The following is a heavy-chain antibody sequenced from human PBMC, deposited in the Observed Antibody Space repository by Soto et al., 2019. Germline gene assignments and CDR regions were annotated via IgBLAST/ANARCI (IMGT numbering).Heavy chain of an antibody. CDR3: AAAAGTSDWFDP. Sequence: PGGSLRLSCAASGFTFSSYWMHWVRQAPGKGLVWVSRINSDGSSTSYADSVKGRFTISRDNAKNTLYLQMNSLRAEGTAVYYCAAAAGTSDWFDPWGQGTLVTVSS. J-gene: IGHJ5*02. D-gene: IGHD6-13*01. CDR2: INSDGSST. V-gene: IGHV3-74*01. CDR1: GFTFSSYW.